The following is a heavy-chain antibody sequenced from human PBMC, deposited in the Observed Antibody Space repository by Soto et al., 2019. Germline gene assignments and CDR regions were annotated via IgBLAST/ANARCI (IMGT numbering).Heavy chain of an antibody. J-gene: IGHJ4*02. CDR2: IYYTGSA. CDR3: ARGVLY. Sequence: SETLSLTCTVSSGSISSADYYWSWIRQPPGKGLEWIGYIYYTGSAYYNPSLKSRVTMSVDTSKNQFSLKVSSVTAADTAVYFCARGVLYWGQGTLVTVSS. V-gene: IGHV4-30-4*01. CDR1: SGSISSADYY. D-gene: IGHD1-1*01.